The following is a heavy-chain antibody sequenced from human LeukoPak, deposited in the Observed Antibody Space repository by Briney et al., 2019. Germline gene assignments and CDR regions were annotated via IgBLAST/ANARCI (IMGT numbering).Heavy chain of an antibody. V-gene: IGHV3-53*01. CDR1: GFTVSDNF. D-gene: IGHD3-9*01. CDR3: VSHSNILTIYLFDY. J-gene: IGHJ4*02. CDR2: IHGDGNT. Sequence: PGGSLRLSCAASGFTVSDNFMSWVRQAPGKGLEWVSIIHGDGNTYYIDSVKGRFTISRDTSKNTLSLQMNSLRAEDTTAYYCVSHSNILTIYLFDYCGQGGLVTVS.